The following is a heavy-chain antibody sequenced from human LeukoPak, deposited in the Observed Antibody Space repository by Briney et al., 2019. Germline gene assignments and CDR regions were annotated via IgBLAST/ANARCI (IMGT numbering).Heavy chain of an antibody. D-gene: IGHD6-13*01. V-gene: IGHV1-24*01. J-gene: IGHJ5*02. Sequence: ASVKVSCKVSGYTLTELSMHWVRQAPGKGLEWMGGFDPEDGETIYARKFQGRVTMTEDTSTDTAYMELSSLRSEDTAVYYCATYSSYSSPNWFDPWGQGTLVTVSS. CDR2: FDPEDGET. CDR1: GYTLTELS. CDR3: ATYSSYSSPNWFDP.